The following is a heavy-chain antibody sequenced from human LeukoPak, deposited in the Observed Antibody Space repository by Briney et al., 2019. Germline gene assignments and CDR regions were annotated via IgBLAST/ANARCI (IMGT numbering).Heavy chain of an antibody. D-gene: IGHD2-15*01. Sequence: GGSLRLSCAASGFTFSDYAMSWVRQAQGKGLEWVSGISISGGTTYYPDSVKGRITISRDNSKNTLYLQINSLRAEDTALYYCAKSNGRGVVNFDYWGQGTLVTVSS. CDR2: ISISGGTT. J-gene: IGHJ4*02. V-gene: IGHV3-23*01. CDR1: GFTFSDYA. CDR3: AKSNGRGVVNFDY.